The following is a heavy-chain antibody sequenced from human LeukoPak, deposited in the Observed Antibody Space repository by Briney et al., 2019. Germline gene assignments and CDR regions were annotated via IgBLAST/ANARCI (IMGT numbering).Heavy chain of an antibody. CDR3: AKEVVRGVIPNPNYYYYGMDV. CDR1: GFTFSSYG. J-gene: IGHJ6*04. CDR2: ISYDGSNR. Sequence: PGRSPRLSCAASGFTFSSYGMHWVRQAPGKGLEWVAVISYDGSNRYYADSLKGRFTISRDNSKNTLYLQMNSLRAEDTAVYYCAKEVVRGVIPNPNYYYYGMDVWGKGTTVTVSS. V-gene: IGHV3-30*18. D-gene: IGHD3-10*01.